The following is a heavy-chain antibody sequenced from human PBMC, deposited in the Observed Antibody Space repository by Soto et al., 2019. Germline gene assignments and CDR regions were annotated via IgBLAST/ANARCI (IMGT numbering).Heavy chain of an antibody. CDR1: GFTSSSYS. Sequence: PGGSLRLSCAASGFTSSSYSMNWVRQAPGKGLEWVSSISSSSSYIYYADSVKGRFTISRDNAKNSLYLQMNSLRAEDTAVYYCASSNTLHFDYWGQGTLVTVSS. J-gene: IGHJ4*02. CDR3: ASSNTLHFDY. V-gene: IGHV3-21*01. CDR2: ISSSSSYI.